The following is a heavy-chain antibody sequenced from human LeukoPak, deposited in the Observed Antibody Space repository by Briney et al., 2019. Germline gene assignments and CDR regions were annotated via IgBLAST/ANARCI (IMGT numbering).Heavy chain of an antibody. Sequence: ASVKVSCKASGYTFTNYNIHWVRQASGHGLEWMGGMNPNSGNTDSTQKFQGKISMTRDTSVSTAYMELTTLRSDDTAVYYCARRVADHFDYWGQGTLVTVSS. CDR2: MNPNSGNT. CDR1: GYTFTNYN. CDR3: ARRVADHFDY. J-gene: IGHJ4*02. V-gene: IGHV1-8*01. D-gene: IGHD6-19*01.